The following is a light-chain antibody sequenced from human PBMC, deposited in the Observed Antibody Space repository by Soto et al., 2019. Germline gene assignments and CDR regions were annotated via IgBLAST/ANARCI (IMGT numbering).Light chain of an antibody. Sequence: AIQMTQSPASLSASVGDSLTITCRASQDIRSDLGGYHQRPGGAPKLLIFGASPLDSGVPSRCSGSGSCTYFTLVINSLQPEDTGTYYCLQDDNYPRTFGQGTRVEVK. J-gene: IGKJ1*01. CDR2: GAS. CDR3: LQDDNYPRT. CDR1: QDIRSD. V-gene: IGKV1-6*01.